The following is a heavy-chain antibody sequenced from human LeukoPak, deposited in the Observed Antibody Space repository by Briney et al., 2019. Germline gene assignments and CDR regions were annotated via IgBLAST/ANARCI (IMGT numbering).Heavy chain of an antibody. Sequence: PSETLSLTCTISGASISTGGFYWTWIRQPPGEGLEWIGYIYYTGSVDSNASLKSRLTISLDTSKNRFSLKLNSVTAADTAVYYCARDHSYYFGSQTSTLDVWGQGTAVTVSS. V-gene: IGHV4-31*03. J-gene: IGHJ6*02. CDR1: GASISTGGFY. D-gene: IGHD3-10*01. CDR3: ARDHSYYFGSQTSTLDV. CDR2: IYYTGSV.